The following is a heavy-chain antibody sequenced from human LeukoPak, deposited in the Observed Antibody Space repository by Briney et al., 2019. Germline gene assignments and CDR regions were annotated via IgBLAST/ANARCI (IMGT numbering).Heavy chain of an antibody. CDR1: GYTFTSYG. CDR2: ISAYNGNT. Sequence: ASVKVSCKASGYTFTSYGISWVRQAPGQGLEWMGWISAYNGNTNYAQKLQRRVTMTTDTSTGTAYMELRSLRSDDTAVYYCARDRTIAVADYYIDYWGQGSLVTVSS. J-gene: IGHJ4*02. CDR3: ARDRTIAVADYYIDY. V-gene: IGHV1-18*01. D-gene: IGHD6-19*01.